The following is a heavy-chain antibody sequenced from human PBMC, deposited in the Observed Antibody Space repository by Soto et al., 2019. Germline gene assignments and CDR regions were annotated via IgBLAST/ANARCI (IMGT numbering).Heavy chain of an antibody. D-gene: IGHD3-9*01. CDR3: ASYHYLDLWTGSRHYMDV. Sequence: QVHLEQWGAGLLNPSETLSLTCAVYGGSLSGYYWSWVRQSPGKGLEWIGEINHSGTTNYNPSLKNRVTISADTSKHQFSLRLSSVTAADSAVYYCASYHYLDLWTGSRHYMDVWGRGTTVTVSS. CDR2: INHSGTT. CDR1: GGSLSGYY. V-gene: IGHV4-34*01. J-gene: IGHJ6*03.